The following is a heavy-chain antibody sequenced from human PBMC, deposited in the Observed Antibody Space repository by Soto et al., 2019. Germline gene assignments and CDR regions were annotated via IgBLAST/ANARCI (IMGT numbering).Heavy chain of an antibody. V-gene: IGHV4-34*01. Sequence: SETLSLTCAVYGGSFSGYYWSWVRQPPGKGLEWIGGIEHSGRTNQNPSLKTRLIISLDTSKNQFSLRVRSVTAADTAVYYCARGVSLTGAVQGDAPGKDFFDSWGQGTLVTVSS. CDR3: ARGVSLTGAVQGDAPGKDFFDS. J-gene: IGHJ4*02. CDR2: IEHSGRT. D-gene: IGHD1-26*01. CDR1: GGSFSGYY.